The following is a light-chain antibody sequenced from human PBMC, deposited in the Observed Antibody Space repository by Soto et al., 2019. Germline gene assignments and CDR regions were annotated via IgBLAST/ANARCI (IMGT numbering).Light chain of an antibody. J-gene: IGKJ1*01. V-gene: IGKV3-20*01. Sequence: IGFTHSPGTLSLSPGERATLSCRASQSVSSSYLAWYQQKPGQAPRLLIYGASSRATGIPDRFSGSGSGTDFTLTISRLEPEDFAVYYCQQSETFGQGTKVDIK. CDR2: GAS. CDR1: QSVSSSY. CDR3: QQSET.